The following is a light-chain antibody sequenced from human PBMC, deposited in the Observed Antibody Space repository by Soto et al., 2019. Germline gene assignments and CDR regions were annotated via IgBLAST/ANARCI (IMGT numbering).Light chain of an antibody. V-gene: IGKV3-15*01. Sequence: EIVMTQSPATLSVSPGGRATLSCRASQSISDTLAWYQQKPGQAPRLLIYSASRRATGFPGRFSGSGSGTDLTLTISSLQSEDLAVYYCQQYNNWPWTFGQGTKVDIX. CDR3: QQYNNWPWT. CDR2: SAS. CDR1: QSISDT. J-gene: IGKJ1*01.